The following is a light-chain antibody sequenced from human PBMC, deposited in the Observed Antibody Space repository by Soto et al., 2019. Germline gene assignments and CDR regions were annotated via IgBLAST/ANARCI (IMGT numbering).Light chain of an antibody. J-gene: IGLJ2*01. CDR2: DVS. Sequence: QSALTQPASVSGSPGQSITISCTGSSSDVGGYNYVSWYQQHHPGKAPKLMIYDVSNRPSGVSNRFSGSKSGNTASLTISGLQAEDETDYYYSSYTTSSTVVFGGGTKLTVL. V-gene: IGLV2-14*03. CDR1: SSDVGGYNY. CDR3: SSYTTSSTVV.